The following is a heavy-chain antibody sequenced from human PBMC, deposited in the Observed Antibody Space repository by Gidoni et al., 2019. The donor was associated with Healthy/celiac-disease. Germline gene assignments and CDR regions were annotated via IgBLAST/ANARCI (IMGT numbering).Heavy chain of an antibody. J-gene: IGHJ6*02. CDR2: IIPIVVTA. CDR3: AVGWGMATIQDYYYYGMDV. V-gene: IGHV1-69*01. CDR1: GGPFSSYA. D-gene: IGHD5-12*01. Sequence: QVQLVPSGAEVKKPGPSVKVSCQASGGPFSSYAISWVRQAPGQGLEWMGGIIPIVVTATSAPKSQGRVSITADESASTAYRELISVRSEYTALYYCAVGWGMATIQDYYYYGMDVWGQGTTVTVSS.